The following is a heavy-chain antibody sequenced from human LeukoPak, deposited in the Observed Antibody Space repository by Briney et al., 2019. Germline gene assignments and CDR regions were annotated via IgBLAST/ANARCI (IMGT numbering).Heavy chain of an antibody. CDR1: GFTFSSYW. D-gene: IGHD1-26*01. J-gene: IGHJ4*02. V-gene: IGHV3-74*01. CDR2: INSDGSSI. Sequence: GGSLRLSCEASGFTFSSYWMHWVRQAPGKGLVWVSRINSDGSSISYADSVKGRFTIPRDNTKNTLYLQMNSLRAEDTAVYYCASGPWELDYWGQGTLVTVSS. CDR3: ASGPWELDY.